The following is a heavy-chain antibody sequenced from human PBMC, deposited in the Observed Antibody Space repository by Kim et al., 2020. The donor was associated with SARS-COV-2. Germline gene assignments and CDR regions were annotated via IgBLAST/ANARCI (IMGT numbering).Heavy chain of an antibody. Sequence: GGSLRLSCAAYGFIFDDYYMSWARQAPGKGLEWLAFISTTGSYTNYGDSVKGRFTISRDNAQNSLSLQMHSLGVGDTGPYFCARVHKSSWYVVDYYYGM. D-gene: IGHD6-13*01. V-gene: IGHV3-11*06. CDR2: ISTTGSYT. J-gene: IGHJ6*01. CDR3: ARVHKSSWYVVDYYYGM. CDR1: GFIFDDYY.